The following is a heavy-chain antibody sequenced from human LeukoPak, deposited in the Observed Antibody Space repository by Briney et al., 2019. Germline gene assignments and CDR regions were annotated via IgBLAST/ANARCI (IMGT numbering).Heavy chain of an antibody. J-gene: IGHJ4*02. CDR1: GFTFSSYW. V-gene: IGHV3-7*04. CDR2: IKQDGSEK. D-gene: IGHD3-3*01. Sequence: GGSLRLSCAASGFTFSSYWMSWVRQAPGKGLEWVANIKQDGSEKYYVDSVKGRFTISRDNAKNSLYLQMNSLRAEDTAVYYCAGEYYDLWSGYSLTTWGQGTLVTVSS. CDR3: AGEYYDLWSGYSLTT.